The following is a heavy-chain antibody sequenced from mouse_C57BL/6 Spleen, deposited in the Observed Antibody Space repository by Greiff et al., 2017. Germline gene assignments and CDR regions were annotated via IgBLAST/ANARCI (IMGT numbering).Heavy chain of an antibody. Sequence: QVQLQQSGAELAKPGASVKLSCKASGYTFTSYWMHWVKQRPGQGLEWIGYINPSSGYTKYNQKFKDKATLTADKSSSTAYMQLSSLTYEDSAVYYCATLYYSNYGGRPAAMDYWGQGTSVTVSS. D-gene: IGHD2-5*01. V-gene: IGHV1-7*01. J-gene: IGHJ4*01. CDR3: ATLYYSNYGGRPAAMDY. CDR2: INPSSGYT. CDR1: GYTFTSYW.